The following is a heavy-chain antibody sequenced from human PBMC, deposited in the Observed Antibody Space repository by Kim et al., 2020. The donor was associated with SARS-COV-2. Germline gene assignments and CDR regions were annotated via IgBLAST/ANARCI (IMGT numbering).Heavy chain of an antibody. J-gene: IGHJ4*02. CDR1: GFSLSSGGYY. D-gene: IGHD2-21*02. CDR2: INYRGRS. V-gene: IGHV4-30-4*01. CDR3: VSEGGSVVTPEL. Sequence: SETLSLTCSVSGFSLSSGGYYWSWIRQTPGKGLEWMGYINYRGRSFYNPSLNRRVSISLDTSKNSFSLRLTSMTDADTAVYYCVSEGGSVVTPELWGQGT.